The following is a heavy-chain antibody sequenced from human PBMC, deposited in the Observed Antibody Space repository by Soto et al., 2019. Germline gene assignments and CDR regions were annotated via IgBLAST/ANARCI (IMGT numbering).Heavy chain of an antibody. CDR1: GGSISSSSYY. D-gene: IGHD4-17*01. CDR3: ARFSSYGDFSHAFDI. CDR2: IYYSGST. V-gene: IGHV4-39*01. Sequence: SETLSLTCTVSGGSISSSSYYWGWIRQPPGKGLEWIGSIYYSGSTYYNPSLKSRVTISVDTSKNQFSLKLSSVTAADTAVYYCARFSSYGDFSHAFDIWGQGTMVTVSS. J-gene: IGHJ3*02.